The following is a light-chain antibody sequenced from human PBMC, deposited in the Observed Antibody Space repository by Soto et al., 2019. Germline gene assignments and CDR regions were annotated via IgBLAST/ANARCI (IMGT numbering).Light chain of an antibody. V-gene: IGKV3-20*01. CDR3: QQYGSSYPWT. CDR1: QSVSSNY. CDR2: GAS. Sequence: EIVLTQSPGTLSLSPGERATLSCRASQSVSSNYLAWYQQKPGQAPRLLIYGASSRATGIPDRFSGSGSGTDFTLTIRRLEPEDFAVYYCQQYGSSYPWTFGQGTKVEI. J-gene: IGKJ1*01.